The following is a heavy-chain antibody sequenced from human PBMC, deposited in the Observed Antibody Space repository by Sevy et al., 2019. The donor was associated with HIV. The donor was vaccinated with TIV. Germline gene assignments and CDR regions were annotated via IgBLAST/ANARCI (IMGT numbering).Heavy chain of an antibody. CDR2: LYYSGRT. CDR3: ASHGNYYDSSGYYFGAFDI. J-gene: IGHJ3*02. CDR1: GGSISKSSYY. D-gene: IGHD3-22*01. V-gene: IGHV4-39*01. Sequence: SETLSLTCTVSGGSISKSSYYWGWVRQPPGKGLEWIGSLYYSGRTYSNPSLKSRVTISVDTSKNQFSLKLSSVTAADTAVYYCASHGNYYDSSGYYFGAFDIWGQGTMVTVSS.